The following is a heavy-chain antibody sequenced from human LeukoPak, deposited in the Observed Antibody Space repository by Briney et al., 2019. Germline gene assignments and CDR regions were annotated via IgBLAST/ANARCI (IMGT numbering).Heavy chain of an antibody. D-gene: IGHD4-17*01. J-gene: IGHJ4*02. V-gene: IGHV3-23*01. CDR1: GFTVSSNS. CDR2: ISGSGGST. Sequence: GGSLRLSCTVSGFTVSSNSMSWVRQAPGKGLEWVSAISGSGGSTYYADSVKGRFTISRDNSKNTLYLQMNSLRAEDTAVYYCAKELYGDYWGQGTLVTVSS. CDR3: AKELYGDY.